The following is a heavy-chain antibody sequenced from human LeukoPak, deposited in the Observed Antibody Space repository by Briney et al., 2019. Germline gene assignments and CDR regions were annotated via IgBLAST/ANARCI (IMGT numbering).Heavy chain of an antibody. V-gene: IGHV3-74*01. CDR1: GFTFSSYW. CDR2: INSDGSST. J-gene: IGHJ6*02. Sequence: PGGSLRLSCAASGFTFSSYWMHWVRQAPGKGLVWVSRINSDGSSTSYADSVKGRFTISRDNAKNSLYLQMNSLRAEDTAVYYCARAPHYSNYGPYYYGMDVWGQGTTVTVSS. CDR3: ARAPHYSNYGPYYYGMDV. D-gene: IGHD4-11*01.